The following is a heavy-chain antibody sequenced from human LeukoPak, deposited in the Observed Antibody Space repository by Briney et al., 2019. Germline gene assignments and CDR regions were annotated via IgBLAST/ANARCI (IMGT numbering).Heavy chain of an antibody. CDR2: IYYSGST. Sequence: SETLSLTCTVSGGSIISGDYYWSWIRQPPGKGLEWIGYIYYSGSTYYNPSLKSRVTISVDTSKNQFSLKLSSVTAADTAVYYCARRRYSSSWYIWFDPWGQGTLVTVSS. D-gene: IGHD6-13*01. V-gene: IGHV4-30-4*08. CDR3: ARRRYSSSWYIWFDP. J-gene: IGHJ5*02. CDR1: GGSIISGDYY.